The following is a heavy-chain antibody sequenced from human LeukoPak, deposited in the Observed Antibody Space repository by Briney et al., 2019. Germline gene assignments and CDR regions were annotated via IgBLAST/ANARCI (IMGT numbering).Heavy chain of an antibody. D-gene: IGHD1-26*01. J-gene: IGHJ4*02. V-gene: IGHV4-59*12. CDR3: AREYGGSPDH. Sequence: SETLSLTCTVSGGSISSYYWSWIRQPPGKGLEWIGYIYYSGSTNYNPSLKSRVTISVGTSKNQFSLKLSSVTAADTAVYYCAREYGGSPDHWGQGTLVTVSS. CDR1: GGSISSYY. CDR2: IYYSGST.